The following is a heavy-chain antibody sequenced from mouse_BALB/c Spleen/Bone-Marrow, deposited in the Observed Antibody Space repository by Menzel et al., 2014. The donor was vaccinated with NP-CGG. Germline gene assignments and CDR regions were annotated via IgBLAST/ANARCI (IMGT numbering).Heavy chain of an antibody. D-gene: IGHD2-14*01. J-gene: IGHJ2*01. CDR2: IDPYSGGT. V-gene: IGHV1S135*01. CDR1: GYAFTNYN. CDR3: SRGVLAYFDY. Sequence: QLQESGPELVKPGASVKVSCKASGYAFTNYNMNWVKQSHGKSLEWIGYIDPYSGGTNCNQKFRGKATLTVDKSSSTAYMHLNSLTSEDSAVYYCSRGVLAYFDYWGQGTTLTVSS.